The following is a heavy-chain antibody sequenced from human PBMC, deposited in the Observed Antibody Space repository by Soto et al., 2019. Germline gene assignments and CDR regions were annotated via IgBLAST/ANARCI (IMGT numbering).Heavy chain of an antibody. CDR1: GFAFSNYG. D-gene: IGHD2-2*01. J-gene: IGHJ4*02. CDR3: AREDSIIIPAASDF. Sequence: PGGSLRLSCTVSGFAFSNYGINWVRQAPGKGLEWVSSISKSDYTYYSDSVTGRFTISRDNAKNSVSLQMNTLRVEDTAVYYCAREDSIIIPAASDFWGQGTLVTVSS. CDR2: ISKSDYT. V-gene: IGHV3-21*01.